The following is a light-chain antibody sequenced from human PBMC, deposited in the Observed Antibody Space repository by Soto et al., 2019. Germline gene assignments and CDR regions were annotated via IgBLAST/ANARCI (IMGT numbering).Light chain of an antibody. V-gene: IGKV1-33*01. CDR1: QDINRN. CDR2: AAS. Sequence: IQMTQSPSSLSASVGDRVTITCQASQDINRNLIWYQQKPGKAPKLLIYAASDLERGVPSRFSGSGSGTGFTFTISSLQPEDFATYYCQQLESLPLTFGQGTRLEIK. J-gene: IGKJ5*01. CDR3: QQLESLPLT.